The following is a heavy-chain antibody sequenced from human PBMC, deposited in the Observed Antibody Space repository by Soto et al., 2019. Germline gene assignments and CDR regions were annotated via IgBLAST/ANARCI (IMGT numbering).Heavy chain of an antibody. CDR3: ARRAYNYANMDV. D-gene: IGHD5-18*01. V-gene: IGHV1-46*01. Sequence: QVQLVQSGAEVKKPGASVKVSCETSGYTFTTDYMHWVRRAPGEGLEWMGMINPSGGSTSYAQKFQGRVTMTRDTSTRTIYMELSSLRRDDTAIYYCARRAYNYANMDVWGQGTTVTVSS. CDR1: GYTFTTDY. CDR2: INPSGGST. J-gene: IGHJ6*02.